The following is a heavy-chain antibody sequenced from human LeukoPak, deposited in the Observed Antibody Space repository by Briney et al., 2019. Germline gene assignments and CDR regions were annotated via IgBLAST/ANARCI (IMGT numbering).Heavy chain of an antibody. J-gene: IGHJ4*02. D-gene: IGHD3-22*01. CDR1: GFTFSTYW. CDR2: IKQDGSDK. CDR3: AREGDSSGYYNDY. Sequence: QPGGSLRLSCAASGFTFSTYWMSWVRQAPGKGLEWVANIKQDGSDKYYVDSVKGRFAISRDNAKNSLYLQMNSLRAEDTAVYYCAREGDSSGYYNDYWGQGTLVTVSS. V-gene: IGHV3-7*01.